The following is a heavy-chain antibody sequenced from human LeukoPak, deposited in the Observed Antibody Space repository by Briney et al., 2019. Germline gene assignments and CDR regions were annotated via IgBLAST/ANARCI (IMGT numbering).Heavy chain of an antibody. V-gene: IGHV4-59*01. CDR1: GGSISRYY. Sequence: TPSETLSLTCTVSGGSISRYYWSWIRQPPGKGLEWIGYIYYCGSTNYNPSLKSRVTISVDTSKNLFSLKLSSVTAADTAVYYCARLKLWFGEVFGYWGQGTLVTVSS. CDR3: ARLKLWFGEVFGY. CDR2: IYYCGST. D-gene: IGHD3-10*01. J-gene: IGHJ4*02.